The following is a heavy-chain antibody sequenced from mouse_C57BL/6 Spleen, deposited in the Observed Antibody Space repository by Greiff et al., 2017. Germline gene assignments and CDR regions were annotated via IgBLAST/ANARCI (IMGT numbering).Heavy chain of an antibody. V-gene: IGHV8-8*01. Sequence: QVTLKESGPGILQPSQTLSLTCSFSGFSLSTFGMGVGWIRQPSGKGLEWLAHIWWDDDKYYTPALKSRLTISKDTSKNQVFLKIANVDTADTATYSCARSYYYGSSYYFDVWGTGTTVTVSS. CDR1: GFSLSTFGMG. D-gene: IGHD1-1*01. CDR3: ARSYYYGSSYYFDV. CDR2: IWWDDDK. J-gene: IGHJ1*03.